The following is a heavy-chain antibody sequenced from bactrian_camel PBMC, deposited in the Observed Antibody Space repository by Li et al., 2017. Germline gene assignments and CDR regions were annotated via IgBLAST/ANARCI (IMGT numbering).Heavy chain of an antibody. CDR3: AAVVCGTKTRYSR. CDR1: GYTSGT. D-gene: IGHD2*01. V-gene: IGHV3S53*01. CDR2: LARDGAP. Sequence: VQLVESGGGSVEVGGSLRLSCVASGYTSGTMGWFRQAPGKEREEVAALARDGAPKYKNSVTGRFTVSGDNAKNILYLQMNSLKVEDTGMYYCAAVVCGTKTRYSRWGQGTQVTVS. J-gene: IGHJ4*01.